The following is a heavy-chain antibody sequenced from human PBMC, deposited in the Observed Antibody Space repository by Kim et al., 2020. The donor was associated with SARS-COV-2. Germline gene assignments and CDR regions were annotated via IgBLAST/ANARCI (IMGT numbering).Heavy chain of an antibody. CDR2: IYYSGST. D-gene: IGHD3-16*02. J-gene: IGHJ6*02. Sequence: SETLSLTCTVSGGSISSGDYYWSWIRQPPGKGLEWIGCIYYSGSTYYNPSLKSRVTISVDTSKNQFSLKLSSVTAADTAVYYCATTQITFGGVIASNGMDVWGQGTTVTVSS. CDR1: GGSISSGDYY. CDR3: ATTQITFGGVIASNGMDV. V-gene: IGHV4-30-4*01.